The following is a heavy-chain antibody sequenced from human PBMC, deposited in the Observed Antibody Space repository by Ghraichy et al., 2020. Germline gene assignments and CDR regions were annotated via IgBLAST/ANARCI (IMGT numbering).Heavy chain of an antibody. CDR1: GFTFTDYT. J-gene: IGHJ6*02. D-gene: IGHD3-10*01. CDR2: ISVRAGST. CDR3: AKGFTYYYYAMEV. Sequence: GESLNISCSASGFTFTDYTMSWVRQAPGMGLEWVSSISVRAGSTYYADSVKGRFSISTDNSKITLYLHMDSLGADDTAVYYCAKGFTYYYYAMEVWGQGTTVTVS. V-gene: IGHV3-23*01.